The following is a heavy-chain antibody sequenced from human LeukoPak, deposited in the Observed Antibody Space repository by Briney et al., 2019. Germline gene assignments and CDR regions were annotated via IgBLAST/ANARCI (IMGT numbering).Heavy chain of an antibody. CDR3: ARDRVIVVVPAALDY. D-gene: IGHD2-2*01. V-gene: IGHV3-30-3*01. CDR2: ISYDGSNK. J-gene: IGHJ4*02. CDR1: GFTFSSYA. Sequence: PGRSLRLSCAASGFTFSSYAMHWVRQAPGKGLEWVAVISYDGSNKYYADSVKGRFTISRDNSKNTLYLQMNSLRAEDTAVYYCARDRVIVVVPAALDYWGQGTLVTVSS.